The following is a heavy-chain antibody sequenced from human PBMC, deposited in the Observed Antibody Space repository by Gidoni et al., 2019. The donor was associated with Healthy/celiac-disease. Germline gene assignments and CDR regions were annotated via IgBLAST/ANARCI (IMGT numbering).Heavy chain of an antibody. J-gene: IGHJ4*02. CDR1: GYTFTSYY. D-gene: IGHD3-22*01. Sequence: QVQLVQSGAEVKKPGASVKVSCKASGYTFTSYYMHWVRQAPGQGLEWMGIINPSGGSTSYAQKFQGRVTMTRDTSTSTVYMELSSLRSEDTAVYYCARNLGHYYDSSGPPGPLDYWGQGTLVTVSS. CDR2: INPSGGST. V-gene: IGHV1-46*03. CDR3: ARNLGHYYDSSGPPGPLDY.